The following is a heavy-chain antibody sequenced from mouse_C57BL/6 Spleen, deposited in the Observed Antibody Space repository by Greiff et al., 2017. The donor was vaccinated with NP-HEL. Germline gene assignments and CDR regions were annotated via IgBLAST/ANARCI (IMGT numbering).Heavy chain of an antibody. J-gene: IGHJ4*01. CDR2: IDPSDSYT. Sequence: VQLQQPGAELVKPGASVKLSCKASGYTFTSYWMQWVKQRPGQGLEWIGEIDPSDSYTNYNQKFKGKATLTVDTSSSTAYMQLSSLTSEDSVVYYCARAPARYGSSYDYAMDDWGQGTSVTVAS. CDR3: ARAPARYGSSYDYAMDD. CDR1: GYTFTSYW. V-gene: IGHV1-50*01. D-gene: IGHD1-1*01.